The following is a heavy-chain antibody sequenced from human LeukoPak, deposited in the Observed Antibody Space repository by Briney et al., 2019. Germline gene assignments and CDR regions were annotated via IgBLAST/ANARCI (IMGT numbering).Heavy chain of an antibody. CDR2: ISSSGSTI. J-gene: IGHJ6*04. CDR3: AELGITMIGGV. D-gene: IGHD3-10*02. Sequence: GGSLRLSCLASGFTFSRYWMYWVRQAPGKGLVWVSYISSSGSTIYYADSVKGRFTISRDNAKNSLYLQMNSLRAEDTAVYYCAELGITMIGGVWGKGTTVTISS. CDR1: GFTFSRYW. V-gene: IGHV3-48*03.